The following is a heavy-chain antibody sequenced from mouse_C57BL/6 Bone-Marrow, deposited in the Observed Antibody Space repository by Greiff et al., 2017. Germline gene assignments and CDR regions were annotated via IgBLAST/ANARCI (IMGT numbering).Heavy chain of an antibody. CDR2: ISYSGST. D-gene: IGHD1-1*01. CDR3: ARGPYYGSRGPHFDY. V-gene: IGHV3-1*01. Sequence: EVKLEESGPGMVKPSQSLSLTCTVTGYSITSGYDWHWIRHFPGNKLEWMGYISYSGSTNYNPSLKSRISITHDTSKNPFFLKLNSVTTEDTATYYCARGPYYGSRGPHFDYWGQGTTLTVSS. CDR1: GYSITSGYD. J-gene: IGHJ2*01.